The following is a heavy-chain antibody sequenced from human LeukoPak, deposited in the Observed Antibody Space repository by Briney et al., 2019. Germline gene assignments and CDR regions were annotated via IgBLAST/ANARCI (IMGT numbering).Heavy chain of an antibody. Sequence: ASVKVSCKASGGTFSSYTISWVRQAPGQGLEWKGRIIPILGIANYAQKFQGRVTITADKSTSTAYMELSSLRSEDTAVYYCASEMVYAADYWGQGTLVTVSS. CDR3: ASEMVYAADY. CDR1: GGTFSSYT. D-gene: IGHD2-8*01. J-gene: IGHJ4*02. CDR2: IIPILGIA. V-gene: IGHV1-69*02.